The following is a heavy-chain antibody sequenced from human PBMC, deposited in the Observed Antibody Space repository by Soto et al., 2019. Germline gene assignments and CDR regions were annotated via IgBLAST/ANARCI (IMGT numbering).Heavy chain of an antibody. D-gene: IGHD6-6*01. CDR1: GFTFSNYR. Sequence: DLEESGGGLVKPGGSLTLSCATSGFTFSNYRMNWVRQAPGKGLEWVASISGSGKDTFYRDSVKGRFTISRDNAESSLVLQMNSLTVDDTAVYHCARVHLVRTSSYYCGMDVWGPGTTVTVSS. CDR3: ARVHLVRTSSYYCGMDV. CDR2: ISGSGKDT. V-gene: IGHV3-21*06. J-gene: IGHJ6*02.